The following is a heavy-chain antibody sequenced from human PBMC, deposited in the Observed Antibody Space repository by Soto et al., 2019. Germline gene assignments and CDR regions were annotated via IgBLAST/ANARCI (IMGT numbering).Heavy chain of an antibody. CDR2: MNPYSGNT. CDR3: ARREDASGPHYFDY. D-gene: IGHD6-6*01. Sequence: TVKLSCKASGYTFNNYEIHWVRQATGQGLEWMGWMNPYSGNTGYAQKFQGRVSFTRDTSIGTAYMELSSLKSEDTAVYYCARREDASGPHYFDYWGQGSLVTVSS. CDR1: GYTFNNYE. J-gene: IGHJ4*02. V-gene: IGHV1-8*01.